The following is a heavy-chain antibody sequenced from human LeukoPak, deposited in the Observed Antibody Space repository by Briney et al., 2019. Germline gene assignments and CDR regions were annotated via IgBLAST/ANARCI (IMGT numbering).Heavy chain of an antibody. J-gene: IGHJ4*02. Sequence: NSSETLSLTCTVPGGSISSIYFYWAWIRQPPGKGLEWIGSIYYSGNTYYNPSLKSRVTISVDTSKNQFSLKLSSVTAADTAVYYCAREVATISREYYFDNWGQGTLVTVSS. D-gene: IGHD5-12*01. V-gene: IGHV4-39*07. CDR2: IYYSGNT. CDR3: AREVATISREYYFDN. CDR1: GGSISSIYFY.